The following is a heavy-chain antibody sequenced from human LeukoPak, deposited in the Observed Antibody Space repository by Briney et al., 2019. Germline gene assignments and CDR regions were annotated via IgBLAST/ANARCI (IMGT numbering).Heavy chain of an antibody. CDR1: GGSFSGYY. CDR3: ARIEYSGYDFRGCADS. J-gene: IGHJ4*02. Sequence: SETLSLTCAVYGGSFSGYYWSWIRQPPGKGLEWIGEINHSGSTNYNPSLKSRVTISVDTSKNQFSQKLSSVTAADTAVYYCARIEYSGYDFRGCADSWGQGVLVTVSS. CDR2: INHSGST. D-gene: IGHD5-12*01. V-gene: IGHV4-34*01.